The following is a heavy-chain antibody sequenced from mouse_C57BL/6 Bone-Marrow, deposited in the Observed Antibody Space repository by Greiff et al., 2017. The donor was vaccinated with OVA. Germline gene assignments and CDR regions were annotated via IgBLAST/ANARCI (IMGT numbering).Heavy chain of an antibody. CDR3: ARRGDYYGPWFAY. Sequence: EVQLVESGGDLVKPGGSLKLSCAASGFTFSSYGMSWVRQTPDKRLEWVATISSGGSYTYYPDSVKGRFTISRDNAKNTLYLQMSSLKSEDTAMYYWARRGDYYGPWFAYWGQGTLVTVSA. CDR2: ISSGGSYT. CDR1: GFTFSSYG. D-gene: IGHD2-1*01. J-gene: IGHJ3*01. V-gene: IGHV5-6*01.